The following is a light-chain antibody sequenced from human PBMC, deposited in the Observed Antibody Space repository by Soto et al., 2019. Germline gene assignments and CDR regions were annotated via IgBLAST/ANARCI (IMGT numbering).Light chain of an antibody. Sequence: DIQMTQSPSSLSASVGDRVTITCRASQSISRYLSWYHQKPGKAPKLLIYAASSLQSGVPSRFSGSGSGTDFTLTISSLQPEDFATYYCQQYNSYSGWTFGQGTKVDI. J-gene: IGKJ1*01. CDR3: QQYNSYSGWT. V-gene: IGKV1-39*01. CDR1: QSISRY. CDR2: AAS.